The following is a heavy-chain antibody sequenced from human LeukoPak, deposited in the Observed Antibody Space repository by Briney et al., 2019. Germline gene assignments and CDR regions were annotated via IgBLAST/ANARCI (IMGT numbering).Heavy chain of an antibody. CDR2: INPNSGGT. CDR3: AREYSGSASSFDI. D-gene: IGHD1-26*01. Sequence: GASVKVSCKASGYTSTGYYMHWVRQAPGQGLEWMGWINPNSGGTNYAQKFQGRVTMTRDTSISTAYMELSRLRSDDTAVYYCAREYSGSASSFDIWGQGTMVTVSS. CDR1: GYTSTGYY. V-gene: IGHV1-2*02. J-gene: IGHJ3*02.